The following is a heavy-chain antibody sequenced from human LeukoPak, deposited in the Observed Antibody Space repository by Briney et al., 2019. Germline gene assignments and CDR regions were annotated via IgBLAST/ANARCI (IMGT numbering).Heavy chain of an antibody. CDR1: GFTFSSYG. V-gene: IGHV3-30*02. Sequence: GGSLRLSCAASGFTFSSYGMHWVRQAPGKGLEWMAFIRSEYYADSVKGRFTISRDNSKNTLYLQMNSLRAEDTAVYYCARILDSAWGELGYWGQGTLVTVSS. CDR3: ARILDSAWGELGY. CDR2: IRSE. J-gene: IGHJ4*02. D-gene: IGHD6-19*01.